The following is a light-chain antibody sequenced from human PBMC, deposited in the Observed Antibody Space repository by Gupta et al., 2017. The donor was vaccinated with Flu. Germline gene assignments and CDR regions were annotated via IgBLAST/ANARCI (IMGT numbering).Light chain of an antibody. CDR2: EVS. V-gene: IGLV2-14*01. Sequence: QSALTQPASVSGSPGQSLTISCTGTSSDVGEYKYVSWYQQHPDKAPKLMIYEVSNRPSGVSNRFSGSKSGNTASLTISGLQAEDEAIYYCSSYTSSTTVIFGGETKLTVL. J-gene: IGLJ2*01. CDR1: SSDVGEYKY. CDR3: SSYTSSTTVI.